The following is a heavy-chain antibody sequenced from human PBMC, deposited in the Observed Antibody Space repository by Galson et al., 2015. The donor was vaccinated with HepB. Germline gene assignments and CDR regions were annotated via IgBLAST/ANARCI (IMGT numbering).Heavy chain of an antibody. CDR3: ARRSSSAAGGRGLDV. Sequence: QSGAEVKKPGDSLKISCKGSGYSFTSYWIAWVRQMPGKGLEWMGIIYPDDSDTRYSPSFQGQVTISADKSISTAYLQWSSLKASDTAMYYCARRSSSAAGGRGLDVWGQGTTATVSS. D-gene: IGHD6-6*01. V-gene: IGHV5-51*01. J-gene: IGHJ6*02. CDR1: GYSFTSYW. CDR2: IYPDDSDT.